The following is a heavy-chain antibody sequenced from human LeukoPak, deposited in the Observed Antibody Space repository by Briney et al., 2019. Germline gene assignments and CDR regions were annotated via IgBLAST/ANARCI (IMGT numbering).Heavy chain of an antibody. CDR2: ISWNSGSI. Sequence: GGSLRLSCAASGFTFDDCAMHWVRQAPGEGLEWVSGISWNSGSIGYADSVKGRFTISRDNAKNSLYLQMNSLRAEDTALYYCAKGGTTWTRYYFDYWGQGTLVTVSS. CDR1: GFTFDDCA. D-gene: IGHD1-7*01. V-gene: IGHV3-9*01. CDR3: AKGGTTWTRYYFDY. J-gene: IGHJ4*02.